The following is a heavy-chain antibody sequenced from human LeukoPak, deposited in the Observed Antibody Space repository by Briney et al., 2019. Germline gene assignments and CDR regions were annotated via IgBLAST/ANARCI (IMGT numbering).Heavy chain of an antibody. V-gene: IGHV4-59*11. CDR2: IYYSGST. CDR1: GGSISRHY. D-gene: IGHD1-1*01. Sequence: PSETLSLTCTVSGGSISRHYRSWIRQPPGKGLKWIGYIYYSGSTNYNPSLKSRVTISVDTSKNQFSLKLSSVTAADTAVYYCARVSMEPPFIWFEPWGQGTLVTVSS. J-gene: IGHJ5*02. CDR3: ARVSMEPPFIWFEP.